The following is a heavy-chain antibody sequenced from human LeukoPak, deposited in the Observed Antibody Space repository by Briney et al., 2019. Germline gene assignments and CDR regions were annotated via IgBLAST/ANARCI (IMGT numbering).Heavy chain of an antibody. Sequence: ASVKVSCKASGYTFTSYDINWVRQATGQGLEWMGWMNPNSGNTGYAQKFQGRVTMTRNTSISTAYMELSSLRSEDTAVYYCARGSDIVATINYYYYYYMDVWGKGTTVTISS. J-gene: IGHJ6*03. CDR1: GYTFTSYD. V-gene: IGHV1-8*01. D-gene: IGHD5-12*01. CDR3: ARGSDIVATINYYYYYYMDV. CDR2: MNPNSGNT.